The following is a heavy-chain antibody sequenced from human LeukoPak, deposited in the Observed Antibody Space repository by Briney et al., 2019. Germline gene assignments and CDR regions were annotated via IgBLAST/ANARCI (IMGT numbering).Heavy chain of an antibody. CDR3: ARVTSPYYFDS. CDR1: GFTFSTYG. D-gene: IGHD2-2*01. Sequence: GGSLRLSCAASGFTFSTYGMNWVRQAPGKGLEWVSSISSGGTYLNYADSVKGRFTISRDSAKNSLYLQMNSRRAEDTAVYYCARVTSPYYFDSWGQGTLVTDSS. J-gene: IGHJ4*02. CDR2: ISSGGTYL. V-gene: IGHV3-21*01.